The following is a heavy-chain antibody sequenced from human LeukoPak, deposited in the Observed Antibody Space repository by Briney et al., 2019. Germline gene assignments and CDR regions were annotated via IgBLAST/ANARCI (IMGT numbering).Heavy chain of an antibody. CDR2: ISYDGSNK. CDR3: ARVPLIAALDY. D-gene: IGHD6-13*01. J-gene: IGHJ4*02. Sequence: PGGSLRLSCAASGFTFSSYGMHWVRQAPGKGLEWVAVISYDGSNKYYADSVKGRFTISRDNSKNTLYLQMNSLRAEDTAVYYCARVPLIAALDYWGQGTLVTVSS. V-gene: IGHV3-30*03. CDR1: GFTFSSYG.